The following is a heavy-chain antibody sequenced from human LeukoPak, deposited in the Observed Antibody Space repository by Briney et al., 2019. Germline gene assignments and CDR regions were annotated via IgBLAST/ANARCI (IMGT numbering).Heavy chain of an antibody. D-gene: IGHD4-17*01. Sequence: SETLSLTCTVSGGSISSGGYYWSWIRQHPGKGLEWIGYIYYSGSTYYNPSLNSRVTISSDTSKDQFSLKLNSVTAADTAVYYCARNSRTYGDYDFWGQGTLVTVSS. V-gene: IGHV4-31*03. J-gene: IGHJ4*02. CDR2: IYYSGST. CDR1: GGSISSGGYY. CDR3: ARNSRTYGDYDF.